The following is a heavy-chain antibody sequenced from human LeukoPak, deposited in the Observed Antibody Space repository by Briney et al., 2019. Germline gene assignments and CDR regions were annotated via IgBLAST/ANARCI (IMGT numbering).Heavy chain of an antibody. D-gene: IGHD3-10*01. V-gene: IGHV4-4*07. J-gene: IGHJ6*03. CDR2: IYTSGST. CDR3: ARERYYYGSGSYYYMDV. CDR1: GNSFGDYY. Sequence: SETMSLTCTVSGNSFGDYYWSWIRQPAGKGLEWIGRIYTSGSTTYNPSLKSRVTMSVDTSKNQFSLKLSSVTAADTAVYYCARERYYYGSGSYYYMDVWGKGTTVTISS.